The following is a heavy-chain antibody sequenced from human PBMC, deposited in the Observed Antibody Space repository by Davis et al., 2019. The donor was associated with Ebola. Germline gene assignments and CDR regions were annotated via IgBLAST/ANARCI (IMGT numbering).Heavy chain of an antibody. D-gene: IGHD5-24*01. CDR2: INHSGST. Sequence: SETLSLTCTVSGYSISSGYYWGWIRQPPGKGLEWIGEINHSGSTNYNPSLKSRVTISVDTSKNQFSLKLSSVTAADTAVYYCARHRELYWYFDLWGRGTLVTVSS. J-gene: IGHJ2*01. V-gene: IGHV4-38-2*02. CDR1: GYSISSGYY. CDR3: ARHRELYWYFDL.